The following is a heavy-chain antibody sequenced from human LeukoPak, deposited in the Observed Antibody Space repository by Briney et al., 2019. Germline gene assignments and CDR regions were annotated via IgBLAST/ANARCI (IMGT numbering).Heavy chain of an antibody. D-gene: IGHD6-13*01. CDR1: GGSFSGYY. CDR2: INHSGST. CDR3: VSLGSWYPRGFDY. V-gene: IGHV4-34*01. J-gene: IGHJ4*02. Sequence: SETLSLTCAVYGGSFSGYYWSWIRQPPGKGLEWIGEINHSGSTNYNPSLKSRVTISVDTSKNQFSLKLSSVTAADTAVYYCVSLGSWYPRGFDYWGQGTLVTVSS.